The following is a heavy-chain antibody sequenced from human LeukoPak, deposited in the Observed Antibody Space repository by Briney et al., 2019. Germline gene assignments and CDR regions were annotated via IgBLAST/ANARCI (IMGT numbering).Heavy chain of an antibody. Sequence: GASVKVSCKASGYTFTSYAMHWVRQAPGQRLEWMGWINAYNGNTKYSQKFQDRVTITRDTSASTAYMELTNLTSEDTAVYYCARGPRAAADDYWGQGSLVTVSS. CDR1: GYTFTSYA. D-gene: IGHD6-13*01. CDR3: ARGPRAAADDY. V-gene: IGHV1-3*01. CDR2: INAYNGNT. J-gene: IGHJ4*02.